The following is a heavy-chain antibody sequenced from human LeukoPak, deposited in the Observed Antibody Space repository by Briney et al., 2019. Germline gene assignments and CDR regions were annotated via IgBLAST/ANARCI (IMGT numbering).Heavy chain of an antibody. D-gene: IGHD2-8*01. Sequence: PGGSLRLSCAASGFTVSSNYMSWVRQAPGKGLEWVSVIYSGGSTYYADSVKGRFTISRDNSKNTLYLQMNSLRAEDTAVYYCAKIRDCTNGVCPEWFDPWGQGTLVTVSS. J-gene: IGHJ5*02. CDR3: AKIRDCTNGVCPEWFDP. V-gene: IGHV3-66*01. CDR1: GFTVSSNY. CDR2: IYSGGST.